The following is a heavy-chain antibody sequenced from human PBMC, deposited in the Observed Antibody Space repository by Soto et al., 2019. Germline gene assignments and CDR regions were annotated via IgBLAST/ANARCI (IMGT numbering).Heavy chain of an antibody. V-gene: IGHV3-21*01. Sequence: GGSLRLSCAASGFTFRRNNMSWVRQAPGKGLEWVASISSSGDYLYYADSVKGRFIISRDNFQNSLFLQMNNLRADDTAVYYCVRGVDDEDGEAGPWFFFENWGQGTPVTVSS. D-gene: IGHD3-3*01. CDR1: GFTFRRNN. CDR3: VRGVDDEDGEAGPWFFFEN. J-gene: IGHJ4*02. CDR2: ISSSGDYL.